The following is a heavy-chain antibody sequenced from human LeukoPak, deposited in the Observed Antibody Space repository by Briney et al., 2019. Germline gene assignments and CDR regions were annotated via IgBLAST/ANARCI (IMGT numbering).Heavy chain of an antibody. CDR2: ISWNSGSI. D-gene: IGHD6-19*01. CDR3: AKDISGWYAYYYYGMDV. V-gene: IGHV3-9*01. CDR1: GFTFSNYA. J-gene: IGHJ6*02. Sequence: GGSLRLSCAASGFTFSNYAMTWVRQAPGKGLEWVSGISWNSGSIGYADSVKGRFTISRDNAKNSLYLQMNSLRAEDTALYYCAKDISGWYAYYYYGMDVWGQGTTVTVSS.